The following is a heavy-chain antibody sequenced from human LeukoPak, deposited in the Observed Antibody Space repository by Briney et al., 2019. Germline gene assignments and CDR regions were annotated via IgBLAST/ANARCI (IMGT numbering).Heavy chain of an antibody. J-gene: IGHJ4*02. Sequence: SETLSLTCTVSGGSISGFYWGWIRQPPGKGLEWIGYIYYSGSINYNPSLKSRATISVDTSKNHFSLRLNSVTAADTAVYYCTSENYFDSWGQGTLVTVSS. CDR3: TSENYFDS. CDR1: GGSISGFY. CDR2: IYYSGSI. V-gene: IGHV4-59*01.